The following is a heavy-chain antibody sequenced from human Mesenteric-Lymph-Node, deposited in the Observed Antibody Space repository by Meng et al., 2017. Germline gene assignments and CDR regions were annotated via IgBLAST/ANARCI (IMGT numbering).Heavy chain of an antibody. CDR3: ARHPRLESSGNYRFDL. CDR1: GGSINNFY. D-gene: IGHD1-1*01. J-gene: IGHJ5*02. Sequence: SETLSLTCTVSGGSINNFYWSWIRQPPGKGLEWIGYIYDIADTNSNPSLKSRVTISLDTSKNQFSLQLSSVTAADTAVYFCARHPRLESSGNYRFDLWGQGKLVTVSS. V-gene: IGHV4-59*08. CDR2: IYDIADT.